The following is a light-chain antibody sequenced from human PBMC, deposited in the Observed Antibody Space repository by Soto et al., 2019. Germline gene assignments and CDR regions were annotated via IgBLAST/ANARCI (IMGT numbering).Light chain of an antibody. Sequence: DIQMTHSPSPLSASVVDRVTITFRASQTISTYLNWYQQKPGKAPKLLIYGASSLQSGVPSRFSGSGSGTDFTLTISSLQPDDFATYYCQHYNSYSEAFGQGTKVDI. CDR2: GAS. CDR1: QTISTY. J-gene: IGKJ1*01. CDR3: QHYNSYSEA. V-gene: IGKV1-39*01.